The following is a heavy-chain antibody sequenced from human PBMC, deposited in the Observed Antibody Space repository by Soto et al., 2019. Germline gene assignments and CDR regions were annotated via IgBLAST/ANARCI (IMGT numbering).Heavy chain of an antibody. J-gene: IGHJ4*02. Sequence: SETMPHTCTVYGGSMSGYDWSWIRQPAGKGLEWIGRIYTSGSTNYNPSLKSRVTMSVDTSKNQFSLKLSSVTAADTAVYYCAREEGDGWPFDYWGQGTLVTVSS. CDR1: GGSMSGYD. D-gene: IGHD6-19*01. CDR3: AREEGDGWPFDY. CDR2: IYTSGST. V-gene: IGHV4-4*07.